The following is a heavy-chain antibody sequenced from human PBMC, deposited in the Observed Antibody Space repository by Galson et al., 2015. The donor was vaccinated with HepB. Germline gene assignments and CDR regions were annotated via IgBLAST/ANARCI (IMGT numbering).Heavy chain of an antibody. CDR2: ISYDGSNK. CDR3: ARETDLSDPIYYFDY. V-gene: IGHV3-30*04. J-gene: IGHJ4*02. Sequence: SLRLSCAASGFTFSSYAMHWVRQAPGKGLEWVAVISYDGSNKYYADSVKGRFTISRDNSKNTLYLQMNSLRAEDTAVYYCARETDLSDPIYYFDYWGQGTLVTVSS. D-gene: IGHD3-16*02. CDR1: GFTFSSYA.